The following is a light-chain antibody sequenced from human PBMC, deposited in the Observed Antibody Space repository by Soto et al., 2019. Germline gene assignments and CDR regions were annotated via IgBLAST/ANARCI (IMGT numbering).Light chain of an antibody. CDR3: QQAYSHPLT. Sequence: DIQMTQSPSSVSASVVDTVTITCRASQGVGVWLGWYQQKPGKAPHLLIYGASGLQVGVPSRFSGSVSGADFALTISNLQPEDFATYYCQQAYSHPLTFGGGTMVVIK. CDR2: GAS. J-gene: IGKJ4*01. CDR1: QGVGVW. V-gene: IGKV1-12*01.